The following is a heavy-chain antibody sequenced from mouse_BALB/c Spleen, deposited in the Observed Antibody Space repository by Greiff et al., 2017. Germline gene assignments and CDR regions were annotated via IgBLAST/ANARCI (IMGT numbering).Heavy chain of an antibody. CDR3: ARDDYRYDGRFAY. J-gene: IGHJ3*01. CDR1: GFTFSDYY. D-gene: IGHD2-14*01. Sequence: EVKLVESGGGLVKPGGSLKLSCAASGFTFSDYYMYWVRQTPEKRLEWVATISDGGSYTYYPDSVKGRFTISRDNAKNNLYLQMSSLKSEDTAMYYCARDDYRYDGRFAYWGQGTLVTVSA. CDR2: ISDGGSYT. V-gene: IGHV5-4*02.